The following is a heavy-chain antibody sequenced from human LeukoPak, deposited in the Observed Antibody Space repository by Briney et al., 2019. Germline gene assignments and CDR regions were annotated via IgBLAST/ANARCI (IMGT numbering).Heavy chain of an antibody. V-gene: IGHV3-49*03. D-gene: IGHD4-23*01. CDR1: GFTFGDYA. CDR3: TRDQAGGNSDIDY. Sequence: GGSLRLSCTASGFTFGDYAMSWFRQAPGKGLEWVGFIRSKAYGGTTEYAASVKGRFTISRDDSKSIAYPQMNSLKTEDTAVYYCTRDQAGGNSDIDYWGQGTLVTVSS. J-gene: IGHJ4*02. CDR2: IRSKAYGGTT.